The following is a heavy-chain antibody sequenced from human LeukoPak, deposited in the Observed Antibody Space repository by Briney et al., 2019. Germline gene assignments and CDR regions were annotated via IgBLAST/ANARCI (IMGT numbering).Heavy chain of an antibody. J-gene: IGHJ6*02. V-gene: IGHV3-30-3*01. CDR1: GFTFSSYA. Sequence: GKSLRLSCAASGFTFSSYAMHWVRQAPGKGLEWVAGISYDGSNKYYADSVKGRFTISRDNSKNTLYLQMNSLRAEDMAVYYCASLHGGNSEVYYYYGMDVWGQGTTVTVSS. CDR2: ISYDGSNK. D-gene: IGHD4-23*01. CDR3: ASLHGGNSEVYYYYGMDV.